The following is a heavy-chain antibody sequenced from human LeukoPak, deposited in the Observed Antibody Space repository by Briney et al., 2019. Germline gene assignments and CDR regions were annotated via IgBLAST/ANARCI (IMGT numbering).Heavy chain of an antibody. D-gene: IGHD4-17*01. Sequence: GGSLRLSCAASGFTFSNYAVNWVRQAPGKGLEWVSTIRVNGDSTFYADSVKGRFTISRDNSKNTLYLQMNSLRVEDTAVYYCARDRSGDYYFDYWGQGTLVTVSS. CDR1: GFTFSNYA. V-gene: IGHV3-23*01. CDR3: ARDRSGDYYFDY. J-gene: IGHJ4*02. CDR2: IRVNGDST.